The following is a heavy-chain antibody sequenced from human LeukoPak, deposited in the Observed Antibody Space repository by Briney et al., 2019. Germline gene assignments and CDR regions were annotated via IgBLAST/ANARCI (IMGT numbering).Heavy chain of an antibody. D-gene: IGHD6-13*01. V-gene: IGHV4-59*01. Sequence: SETLSLTCTVSGGSISSYYWSWIRQPPGKGLEWIGYIYYSGSTNYNPSLKSRVTISVDTSKNQFSLKLSSVTAADTAVYYCAREPFFYSSSPDWGQGTLVTVSS. CDR1: GGSISSYY. CDR3: AREPFFYSSSPD. CDR2: IYYSGST. J-gene: IGHJ4*02.